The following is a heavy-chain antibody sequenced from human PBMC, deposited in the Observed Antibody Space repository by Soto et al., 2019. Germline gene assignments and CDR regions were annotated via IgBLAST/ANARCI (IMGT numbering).Heavy chain of an antibody. D-gene: IGHD2-15*01. CDR2: ISFSGGA. Sequence: PSETLSLTCTVSGGSITSHYWSWIRQPPGKRLEFIGYISFSGGANYNPSLESRVTISVDTSQNQFSLKVNSVTAADTAVYYCARVHTYCSVGNCVFEFWGRGTLVTVSS. J-gene: IGHJ4*02. CDR1: GGSITSHY. CDR3: ARVHTYCSVGNCVFEF. V-gene: IGHV4-59*11.